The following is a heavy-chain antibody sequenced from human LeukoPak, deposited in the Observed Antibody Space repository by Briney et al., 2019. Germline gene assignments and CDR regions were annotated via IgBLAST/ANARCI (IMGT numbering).Heavy chain of an antibody. CDR1: GFTFSSYW. D-gene: IGHD3-3*01. V-gene: IGHV3-23*01. CDR2: ISGSGGST. Sequence: PGGSLRLSCAASGFTFSSYWMNWVRQAPGKGLEWVSAISGSGGSTYYADSVKGRFTISRDNSKNTLYLQMNSLRAEDTAVYYCAKDTLYAYDFWSGYYREPFDYWGQGTLVTVSS. J-gene: IGHJ4*02. CDR3: AKDTLYAYDFWSGYYREPFDY.